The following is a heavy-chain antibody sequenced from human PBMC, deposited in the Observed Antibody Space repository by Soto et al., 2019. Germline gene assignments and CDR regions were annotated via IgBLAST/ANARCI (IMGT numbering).Heavy chain of an antibody. D-gene: IGHD2-2*01. J-gene: IGHJ5*02. V-gene: IGHV3-9*01. CDR3: DKPRAYNYAMNH. Sequence: GGSLRLSCAASGFTYDDYVTHGVRQAPGKGLEWVARVNWNGRTTLYAAAVKGRFSVSRDNGKNSLYLEMTSLRPNATALYFCDKPRAYNYAMNHWGQGILVTVSS. CDR2: VNWNGRTT. CDR1: GFTYDDYV.